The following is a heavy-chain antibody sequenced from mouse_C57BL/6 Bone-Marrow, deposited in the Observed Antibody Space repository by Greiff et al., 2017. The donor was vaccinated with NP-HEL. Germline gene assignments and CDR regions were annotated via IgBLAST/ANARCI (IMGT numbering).Heavy chain of an antibody. CDR2: INPGSGGT. V-gene: IGHV1-54*01. D-gene: IGHD2-4*01. Sequence: QVQLKESGAELVRPGTSVKVSCKASGYAFTNYLIEWVKQRPGQGLEWIGVINPGSGGTNYNEQFKGKATLTADKSSSTAYMQLSSLTSEDSAVYFCARRGMYYDYDGHYFDSRGKGNTLTVSS. CDR3: ARRGMYYDYDGHYFDS. CDR1: GYAFTNYL. J-gene: IGHJ2*01.